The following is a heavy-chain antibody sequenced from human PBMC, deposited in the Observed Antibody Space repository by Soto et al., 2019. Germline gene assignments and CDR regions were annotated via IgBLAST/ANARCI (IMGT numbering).Heavy chain of an antibody. Sequence: SETLSLTCAVYGGSFSGYYWSWIRQPPGKGLEWIGEINHSGSTNYNPSLKSRVTISVDTSKNQVSLKLSSVTAEDTAVYYCARYGTVGRSSYGSGEKYYYYGMDVWGQGTTVTVSS. CDR2: INHSGST. D-gene: IGHD5-18*01. CDR1: GGSFSGYY. J-gene: IGHJ6*02. CDR3: ARYGTVGRSSYGSGEKYYYYGMDV. V-gene: IGHV4-34*01.